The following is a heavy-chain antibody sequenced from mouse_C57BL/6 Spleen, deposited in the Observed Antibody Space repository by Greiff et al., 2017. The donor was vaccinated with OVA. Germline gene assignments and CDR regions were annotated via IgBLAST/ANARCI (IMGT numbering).Heavy chain of an antibody. D-gene: IGHD1-3*01. V-gene: IGHV1-52*01. J-gene: IGHJ4*01. CDR1: GYTFTSYW. CDR2: IDPSDSET. Sequence: VQLQQPGAGLVRPGSSVKLSCKASGYTFTSYWMHWVKQRPIQGLEWIGNIDPSDSETHYNQKFKDKATLTVDKSSSTAYMQLSSLTSEDSAVYYCARRSKDAMDYWGQGTSVTVSS. CDR3: ARRSKDAMDY.